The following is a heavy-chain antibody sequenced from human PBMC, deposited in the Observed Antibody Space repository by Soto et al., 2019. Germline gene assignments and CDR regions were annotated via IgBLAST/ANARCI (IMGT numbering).Heavy chain of an antibody. J-gene: IGHJ4*02. D-gene: IGHD5-18*01. CDR1: GGTFSTYA. V-gene: IGHV1-69*12. CDR2: IIPMFGTA. Sequence: QVQLVQSGAEVKKPESSVKVSCKAPGGTFSTYAISWVRQAPGQGLEWMGGIIPMFGTANYAQRLQDRVTNTADESTNTVYMELSSLRSEDTAVYFCARGIQLWLRRINNGYSGWGQGTLVTVSS. CDR3: ARGIQLWLRRINNGYSG.